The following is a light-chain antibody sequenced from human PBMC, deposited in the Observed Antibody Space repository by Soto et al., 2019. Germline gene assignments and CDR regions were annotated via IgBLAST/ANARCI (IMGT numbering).Light chain of an antibody. J-gene: IGKJ3*01. V-gene: IGKV1-9*01. CDR2: AAS. CDR3: QQLNSYPPPT. CDR1: QGISSY. Sequence: DIQLTQSPSFLSASVGERVTITCRASQGISSYLAWYQQKPGKAPKLLIYAASTLQSGVPSRFSGSGPAAEFTLPTSSLQPEDFATYYCQQLNSYPPPTFGPGTKVDIK.